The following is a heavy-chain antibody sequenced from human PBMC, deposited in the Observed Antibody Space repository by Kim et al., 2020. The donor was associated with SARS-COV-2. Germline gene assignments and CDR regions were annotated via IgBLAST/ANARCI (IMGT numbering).Heavy chain of an antibody. Sequence: FQGRVTITRDTSASTAYMELSSLRSEDTAVYYCARESDDFWSGYSHAFDIWGQGTMVTVSS. V-gene: IGHV1-3*01. D-gene: IGHD3-3*01. CDR3: ARESDDFWSGYSHAFDI. J-gene: IGHJ3*02.